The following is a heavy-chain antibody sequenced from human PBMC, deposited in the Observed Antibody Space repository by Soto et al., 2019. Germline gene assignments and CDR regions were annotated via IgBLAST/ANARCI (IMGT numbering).Heavy chain of an antibody. V-gene: IGHV4-59*01. Sequence: SETLSLTCTVSGGSISSYYWSWIRQPPGKGLEWIAYIYYTGSTNYNPSLKSRVTLSADTSKNQFSLKLISVTAADTAMYYCARVDSRGSYFAYWGQGTLVTVSS. J-gene: IGHJ4*02. D-gene: IGHD3-22*01. CDR1: GGSISSYY. CDR3: ARVDSRGSYFAY. CDR2: IYYTGST.